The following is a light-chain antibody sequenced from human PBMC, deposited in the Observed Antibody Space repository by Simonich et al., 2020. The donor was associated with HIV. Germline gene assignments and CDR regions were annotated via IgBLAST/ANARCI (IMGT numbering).Light chain of an antibody. CDR3: QQYNNWPSPFT. V-gene: IGKV3-15*01. CDR1: QSIANN. CDR2: GAS. Sequence: IVMTQSPATLSVSPEERSPLSCRARQSIANNLAGYQQKPGQAPRLLIYGASSRATGVPARFSCSGFGTEFSLTISSMQSEDFAVYYCQQYNNWPSPFTFGPGTKVDIK. J-gene: IGKJ3*01.